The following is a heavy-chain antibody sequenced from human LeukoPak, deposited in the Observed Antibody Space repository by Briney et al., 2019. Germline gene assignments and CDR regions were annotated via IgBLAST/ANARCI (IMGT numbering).Heavy chain of an antibody. CDR3: ATNLYSSSWYVWFDP. D-gene: IGHD6-13*01. V-gene: IGHV1-69*06. CDR1: GGTFSSYA. CDR2: IIPIFGTA. J-gene: IGHJ5*02. Sequence: ASVKVSCKASGGTFSSYAISWVRQAPGQGLEWMGGIIPIFGTANYAQKFQGRVTITADKSTSTAYMELSSLRSEDTAVYYCATNLYSSSWYVWFDPWGQGTLVTVSS.